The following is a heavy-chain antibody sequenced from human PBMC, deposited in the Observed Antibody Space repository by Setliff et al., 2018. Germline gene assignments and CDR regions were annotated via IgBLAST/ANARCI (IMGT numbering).Heavy chain of an antibody. J-gene: IGHJ5*01. V-gene: IGHV3-23*01. Sequence: LRLSCVASGLTFSSYAMTWVRQAPGKGLEWLSAIRGSGGSTLYADSVEGRFTISRDNSQNTLYLQMNSLRVEDTAVYYCAKDPNGDYVGAFDSWGHGTLVTVSS. D-gene: IGHD4-17*01. CDR2: IRGSGGST. CDR1: GLTFSSYA. CDR3: AKDPNGDYVGAFDS.